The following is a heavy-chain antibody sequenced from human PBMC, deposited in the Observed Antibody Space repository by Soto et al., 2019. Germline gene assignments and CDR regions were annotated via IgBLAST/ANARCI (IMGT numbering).Heavy chain of an antibody. J-gene: IGHJ6*03. V-gene: IGHV3-66*01. CDR2: IYSGGST. CDR3: ARDRYDFWSCYYDNYYYYMDV. D-gene: IGHD3-3*01. Sequence: GGSLRLSCAASGFTVSSNYMSWVRQAPGKGLEWVSVIYSGGSTYYADSVKGRFTISRDNSKNTLYLQMNSLRAEDTAVYYCARDRYDFWSCYYDNYYYYMDVWGKGTAVTVSS. CDR1: GFTVSSNY.